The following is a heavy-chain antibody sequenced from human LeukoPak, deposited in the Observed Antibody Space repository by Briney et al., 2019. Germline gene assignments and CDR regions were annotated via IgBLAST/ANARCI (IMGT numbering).Heavy chain of an antibody. CDR2: IRWNCGSI. CDR3: AKGSSASIAVAGTPQPVDF. Sequence: PGRSLRLSCAASGFTFDDYAMYWVRQAPGKGLEWVSGIRWNCGSIGYADSVKGGFTIYRDNAKNSLYLQMNSLRAEDMALYYCAKGSSASIAVAGTPQPVDFWGQGTLVTVSS. J-gene: IGHJ4*02. V-gene: IGHV3-9*03. CDR1: GFTFDDYA. D-gene: IGHD6-19*01.